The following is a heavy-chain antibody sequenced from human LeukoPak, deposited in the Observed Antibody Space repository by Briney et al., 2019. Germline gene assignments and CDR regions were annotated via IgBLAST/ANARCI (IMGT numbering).Heavy chain of an antibody. CDR1: DYSISSGYY. CDR2: IYHSGST. Sequence: SETLSLTCTVSDYSISSGYYWGWIRQPPGKGLEWIGSIYHSGSTYYNPSLQSRVTMSVDTSKNQFSLKLSSVTAADTAVYYCARGGGDWLLQYYYYYYMDVWGKGTTVTVSS. J-gene: IGHJ6*03. D-gene: IGHD3-9*01. V-gene: IGHV4-38-2*02. CDR3: ARGGGDWLLQYYYYYYMDV.